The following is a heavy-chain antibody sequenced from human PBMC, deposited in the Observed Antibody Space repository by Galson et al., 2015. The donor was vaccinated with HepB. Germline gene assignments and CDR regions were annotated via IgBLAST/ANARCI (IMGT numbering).Heavy chain of an antibody. D-gene: IGHD4-11*01. CDR3: ARATVTIGYFDY. J-gene: IGHJ4*02. V-gene: IGHV4-30-4*01. CDR2: IYYSGST. CDR1: SGSITSNDYY. Sequence: LSLTCIVSSGSITSNDYYWSWIRQPPGKGLEWIGYIYYSGSTYYNPSLKSRVTISVDTSRNQFSLKLSSVTAADTAMYYCARATVTIGYFDYWGQGTLVTVSS.